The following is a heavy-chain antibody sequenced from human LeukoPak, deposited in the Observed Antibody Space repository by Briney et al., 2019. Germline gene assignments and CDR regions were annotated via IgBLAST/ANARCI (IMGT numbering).Heavy chain of an antibody. Sequence: GGSLRLSRAASGFTFSSYDMHWVRQAPGKGLDWVAVIWYDGNNKDYADSVKGRFTISRDNSKNTLYLQMNSLRAEDTAVYYCAREFDYYDSSGYLNWGQGTLVTVSS. CDR2: IWYDGNNK. J-gene: IGHJ4*02. CDR3: AREFDYYDSSGYLN. CDR1: GFTFSSYD. D-gene: IGHD3-22*01. V-gene: IGHV3-33*01.